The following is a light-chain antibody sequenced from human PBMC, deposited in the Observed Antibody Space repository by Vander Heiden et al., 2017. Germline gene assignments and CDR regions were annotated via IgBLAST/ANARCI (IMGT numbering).Light chain of an antibody. Sequence: DIVMTQSPDSLAVSLGERATINCKSSQSVLYSSNNKNYLAWYQQKPGQPPMLLIYGASTRESGVPDRFSGSGSGTDFTLTISSLQAEDVAVYYCQQYYSTPRTFGPGTKVDIK. CDR2: GAS. CDR3: QQYYSTPRT. J-gene: IGKJ3*01. V-gene: IGKV4-1*01. CDR1: QSVLYSSNNKNY.